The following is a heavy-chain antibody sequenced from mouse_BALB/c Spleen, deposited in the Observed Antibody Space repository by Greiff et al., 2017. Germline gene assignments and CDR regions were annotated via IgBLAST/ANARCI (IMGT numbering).Heavy chain of an antibody. CDR3: ARGKTGPWFAY. V-gene: IGHV5-12-1*01. CDR2: ISSGGGST. D-gene: IGHD4-1*01. Sequence: EVMLVESGGGLVKPGGSLKLSCAASGFAFSSYDMSWVRQTPEKRLEWVAYISSGGGSTYYPDTVKGRFTISRDNAKNTLYLEMSSLRSEDTAMYYCARGKTGPWFAYWGQGTLVTVSA. J-gene: IGHJ3*01. CDR1: GFAFSSYD.